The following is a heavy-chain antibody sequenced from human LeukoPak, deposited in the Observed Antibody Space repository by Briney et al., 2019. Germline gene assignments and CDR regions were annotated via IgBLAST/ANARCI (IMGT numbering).Heavy chain of an antibody. V-gene: IGHV3-30*18. CDR1: GFTFSSYG. CDR3: AKELGAVDGSPLGY. CDR2: ISYDGSNK. J-gene: IGHJ4*02. Sequence: PGGSLRLSCAASGFTFSSYGMHWVRQAPGKGLEWVAVISYDGSNKYYADSVKGRFTISRDNSKNTLYLQMNSLRAEDTAVYYCAKELGAVDGSPLGYWGQGTLVTVSS. D-gene: IGHD1-26*01.